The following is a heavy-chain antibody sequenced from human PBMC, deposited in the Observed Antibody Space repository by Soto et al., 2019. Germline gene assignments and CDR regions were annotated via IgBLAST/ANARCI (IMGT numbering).Heavy chain of an antibody. V-gene: IGHV3-53*01. CDR2: IFIDGST. CDR3: AKGFPADIVVVPVYFDY. CDR1: GFTVSGNS. D-gene: IGHD2-2*01. Sequence: GALRLSCGVSGFTVSGNSISWVRQAPGKGLEWISYIFIDGSTYYADSVRGRFSISRDTSKNTLFLQMNNLRAEDTAVYYCAKGFPADIVVVPVYFDYWGQGTLVTVSS. J-gene: IGHJ4*02.